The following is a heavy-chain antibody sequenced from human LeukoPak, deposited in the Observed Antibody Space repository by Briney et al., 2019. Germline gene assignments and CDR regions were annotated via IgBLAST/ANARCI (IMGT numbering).Heavy chain of an antibody. V-gene: IGHV4-4*07. D-gene: IGHD2-15*01. CDR3: ARFHLGYCSGGSCYSSWFDP. J-gene: IGHJ5*02. CDR1: GGSISSYY. Sequence: SETLSLTCTVSGGSISSYYWSWIRQPAGKGLEWIGRIYTSGSTNYNPSLKSRVTMSVDTSKNQFSLKLSSVTAADTAVYYCARFHLGYCSGGSCYSSWFDPWGQGTLVTVSS. CDR2: IYTSGST.